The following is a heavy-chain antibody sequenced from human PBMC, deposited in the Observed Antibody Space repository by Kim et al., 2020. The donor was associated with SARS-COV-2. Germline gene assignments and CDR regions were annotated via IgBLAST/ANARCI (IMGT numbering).Heavy chain of an antibody. V-gene: IGHV1-2*02. CDR3: ARDRGIAVAGGDY. J-gene: IGHJ4*02. Sequence: YAQKFQGRVTMTRDTSISTAYMELSRLRSDDTAVYYCARDRGIAVAGGDYWGQGTLVTVSS. D-gene: IGHD6-19*01.